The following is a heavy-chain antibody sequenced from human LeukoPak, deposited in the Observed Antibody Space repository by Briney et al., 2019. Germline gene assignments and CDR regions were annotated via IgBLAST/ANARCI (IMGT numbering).Heavy chain of an antibody. CDR1: GYTFTSYD. Sequence: GASVKVSCKASGYTFTSYDINWVRQATGQGLEWMGWMNPNSGNTGYAQKFQGRVTMTRNTSISTAYMELSSLRSEDTAVYYCAREAGYNYMGESDYWGQGTLVTVSS. CDR3: AREAGYNYMGESDY. CDR2: MNPNSGNT. J-gene: IGHJ4*02. D-gene: IGHD5-24*01. V-gene: IGHV1-8*01.